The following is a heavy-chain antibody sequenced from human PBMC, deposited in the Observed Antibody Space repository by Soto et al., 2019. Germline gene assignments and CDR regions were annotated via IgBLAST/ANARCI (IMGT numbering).Heavy chain of an antibody. Sequence: QVQLQESGPGLVKPSETLTLTCTVSGGSISSYYWSWIRQPAGKGLEWIGRIYTSGSTNYNPSLQSRVTMSVDTSKNQFSLKLSSVTAADTAVYYCARVFGGYSYGAYNWFDPWGQGTLVTVSS. CDR2: IYTSGST. CDR1: GGSISSYY. CDR3: ARVFGGYSYGAYNWFDP. V-gene: IGHV4-4*07. D-gene: IGHD5-18*01. J-gene: IGHJ5*02.